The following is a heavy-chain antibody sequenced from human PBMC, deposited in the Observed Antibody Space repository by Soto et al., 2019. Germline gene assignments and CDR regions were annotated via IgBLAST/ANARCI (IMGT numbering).Heavy chain of an antibody. V-gene: IGHV1-8*01. D-gene: IGHD3-22*01. J-gene: IGHJ4*02. CDR2: MNPNSGNT. CDR3: ASGSYYYDSSGYRY. Sequence: ASVKVSCKASGYTFTSYDINWVRQATGQGLEWMGWMNPNSGNTGYAQKFQGRVTMTRNTSISTAYMELSILRSEDTAVYYCASGSYYYDSSGYRYRGPGTLVTVSS. CDR1: GYTFTSYD.